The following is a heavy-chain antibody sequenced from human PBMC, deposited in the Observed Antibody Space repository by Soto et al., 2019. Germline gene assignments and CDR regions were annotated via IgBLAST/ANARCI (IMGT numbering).Heavy chain of an antibody. D-gene: IGHD6-6*01. Sequence: SVKVSCKASGGTFSSYTISWVRQAPGQGLEWMGRIIPILGIANYAQKFQGRVTITADKSTSTAYMELSSLRSEDTAVYYCARENDIAARVFGPWGQGTLVTVSS. CDR1: GGTFSSYT. J-gene: IGHJ5*02. V-gene: IGHV1-69*04. CDR2: IIPILGIA. CDR3: ARENDIAARVFGP.